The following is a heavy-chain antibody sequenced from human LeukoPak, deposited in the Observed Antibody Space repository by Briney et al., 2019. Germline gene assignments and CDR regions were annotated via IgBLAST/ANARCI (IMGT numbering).Heavy chain of an antibody. CDR2: IIPIFGTA. V-gene: IGHV1-69*05. D-gene: IGHD3-16*01. CDR3: ATGGRIRGRGYYYYYMDV. CDR1: GGTFISYA. J-gene: IGHJ6*03. Sequence: SVKVSCKASGGTFISYAISWVRQAPGQGLEWMGGIIPIFGTANYAQKFQGRVTITTDESTSTAYMELSSLRSEDTAVYYCATGGRIRGRGYYYYYMDVGGKGTTVTVSS.